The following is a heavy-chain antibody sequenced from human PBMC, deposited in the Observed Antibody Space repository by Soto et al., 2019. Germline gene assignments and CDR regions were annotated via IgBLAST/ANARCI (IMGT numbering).Heavy chain of an antibody. Sequence: ASVKVSCKASGYTFTGYYMHWVRQAPGQGLEWMGWINPNSGGTNYAQKFQGRVTMTRDTSISTAYMELSRLRSDDTAVYYCARGPLTGDQYYYGMDVWGQGTTVNRLL. CDR3: ARGPLTGDQYYYGMDV. D-gene: IGHD7-27*01. CDR2: INPNSGGT. J-gene: IGHJ6*02. V-gene: IGHV1-2*02. CDR1: GYTFTGYY.